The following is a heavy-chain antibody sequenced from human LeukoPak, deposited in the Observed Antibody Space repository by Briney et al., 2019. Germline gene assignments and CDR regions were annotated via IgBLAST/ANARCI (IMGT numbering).Heavy chain of an antibody. V-gene: IGHV3-30-3*01. Sequence: TGGSLRLSCAASGFTFSSYAIHWVRQAPVKGLEWVAVISYDGTNKYYADSVKGRFTISRDNSKNAVYLQMNSLRAEDTAVYYCARDLMNNYDSTGYFDHWGQGTLVTVSS. CDR3: ARDLMNNYDSTGYFDH. D-gene: IGHD3-22*01. CDR1: GFTFSSYA. J-gene: IGHJ4*02. CDR2: ISYDGTNK.